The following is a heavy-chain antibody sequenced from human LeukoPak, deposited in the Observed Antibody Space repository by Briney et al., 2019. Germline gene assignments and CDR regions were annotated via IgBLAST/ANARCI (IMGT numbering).Heavy chain of an antibody. CDR1: GYTLSSYD. D-gene: IGHD2-15*01. V-gene: IGHV1-8*01. J-gene: IGHJ6*02. CDR2: MNPKSGHT. CDR3: ARVRGSYYYYGMDV. Sequence: ASVKVSCKAPGYTLSSYDINWVPQGPGQGLEWMGWMNPKSGHTGYAQKFQGRVTMTRNTSISTAYMELSSLRSEDTAVYYCARVRGSYYYYGMDVWGQGTTVTVSS.